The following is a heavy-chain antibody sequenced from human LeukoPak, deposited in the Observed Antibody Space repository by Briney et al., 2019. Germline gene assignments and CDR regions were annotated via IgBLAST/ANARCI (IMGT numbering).Heavy chain of an antibody. CDR1: GFTFSSYG. CDR2: ISYDGSNK. J-gene: IGHJ4*02. CDR3: AKDHYGSGSYYPYFDY. Sequence: GRSLRLSCAASGFTFSSYGMHWVRQAPGKGLGWVAVISYDGSNKYYADSVKGRFTISRDSSKNTLYLQMNSLRAEDTAVYYCAKDHYGSGSYYPYFDYWGQGTLVTVSS. D-gene: IGHD3-10*01. V-gene: IGHV3-30*18.